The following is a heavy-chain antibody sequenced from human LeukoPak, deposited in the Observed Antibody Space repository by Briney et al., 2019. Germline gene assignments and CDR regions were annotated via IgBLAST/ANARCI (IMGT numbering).Heavy chain of an antibody. CDR2: IKRDGSEK. D-gene: IGHD2/OR15-2a*01. Sequence: GGSLRLSCAASEFTFSNYWMNWVRQAPGKGLEWVAIIKRDGSEKYYVDSVKGRFTISRDNAEKSPHLQMNSLRAEDTAVYYCARVLRSADASDIWGQGTMVTVSS. CDR1: EFTFSNYW. CDR3: ARVLRSADASDI. J-gene: IGHJ3*02. V-gene: IGHV3-7*04.